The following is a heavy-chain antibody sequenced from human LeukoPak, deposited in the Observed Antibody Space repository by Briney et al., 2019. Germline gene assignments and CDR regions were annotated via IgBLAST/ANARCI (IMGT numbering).Heavy chain of an antibody. V-gene: IGHV4-59*01. CDR3: ARVKATVTSFDI. J-gene: IGHJ3*02. D-gene: IGHD2/OR15-2a*01. CDR1: GGSISSYY. CDR2: IYYTGTL. Sequence: PSETLSLTCTVSGGSISSYYGSWLRQSPGKGVEWIANIYYTGTLYYNPSLQSRVTISVDMSKNQFSLKLSTVTAADTAVYYCARVKATVTSFDIWGQGTMVTVSS.